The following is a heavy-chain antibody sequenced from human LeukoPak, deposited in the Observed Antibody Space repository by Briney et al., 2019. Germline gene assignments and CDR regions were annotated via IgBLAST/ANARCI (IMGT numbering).Heavy chain of an antibody. Sequence: PSETLSLTCTVSGGSISSGSYYWSWIRQPAGKGLEWIGRIYTSGSTNYNPSLKSRVTISVDRSKNQFSLKLSSVTAADTAVYYCARDLEPTLGYYYYMDVWGKGTTVTVSS. D-gene: IGHD1-1*01. J-gene: IGHJ6*03. V-gene: IGHV4-61*02. CDR1: GGSISSGSYY. CDR3: ARDLEPTLGYYYYMDV. CDR2: IYTSGST.